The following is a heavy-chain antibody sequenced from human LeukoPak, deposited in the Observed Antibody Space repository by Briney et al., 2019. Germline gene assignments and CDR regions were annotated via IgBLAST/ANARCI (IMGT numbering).Heavy chain of an antibody. CDR3: ARVEYSSSFDY. CDR1: CGSISSYY. V-gene: IGHV4-59*01. Sequence: TSETLSLTCTVSCGSISSYYWSWIRQPPGKGLEWIGYIYYSGSTNYNPSLKSRVTISVDTSKNQFSLKLSSATAADAALCYCARVEYSSSFDYWGEGTLVAVSS. D-gene: IGHD6-6*01. CDR2: IYYSGST. J-gene: IGHJ4*02.